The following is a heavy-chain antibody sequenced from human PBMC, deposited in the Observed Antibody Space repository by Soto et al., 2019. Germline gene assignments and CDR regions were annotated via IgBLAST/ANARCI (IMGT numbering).Heavy chain of an antibody. V-gene: IGHV3-23*01. CDR3: ANLGFLEWLSAAGAFAA. D-gene: IGHD3-3*01. CDR1: GFTFSSYA. CDR2: ISGSGGST. J-gene: IGHJ5*02. Sequence: EVQLLESGGGLVQPGGSLRLSCAASGFTFSSYAMSWVRQAPGKGLEWVSAISGSGGSTYYADSVKGRFTISRDNSKNTLYLQMNSLRAEDAAVYYCANLGFLEWLSAAGAFAAWGQGTLVTVAS.